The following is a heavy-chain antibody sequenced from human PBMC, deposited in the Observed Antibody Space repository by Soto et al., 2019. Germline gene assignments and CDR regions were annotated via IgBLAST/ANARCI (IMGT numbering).Heavy chain of an antibody. CDR2: ISSSSSYI. CDR1: GFTFSSYS. J-gene: IGHJ6*03. D-gene: IGHD5-18*01. CDR3: ASARGYSYGYNYYYYYMDV. Sequence: EVQLVESGGGLVKPGGSLRLSCAASGFTFSSYSMNWVRQAPGKGLEWVSSISSSSSYIYYADSVKGRFTISRDNAKNSRYLQMNSLRAEDTAVYYCASARGYSYGYNYYYYYMDVWGKGTTVTVSS. V-gene: IGHV3-21*01.